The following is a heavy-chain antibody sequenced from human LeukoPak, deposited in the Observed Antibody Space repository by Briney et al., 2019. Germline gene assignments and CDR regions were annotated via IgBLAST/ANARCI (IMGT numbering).Heavy chain of an antibody. D-gene: IGHD3-9*01. CDR1: GYTLTELS. CDR2: LDPEDGET. Sequence: GASVKVSCKVSGYTLTELSMHWVRQAPGKGLEWMGGLDPEDGETIYAQKFQGRVTMTEDTSTDTAYMELSSLRSEDTAVYYCATENYDILTGGEGFDPWGQGTLVTVSS. V-gene: IGHV1-24*01. J-gene: IGHJ5*02. CDR3: ATENYDILTGGEGFDP.